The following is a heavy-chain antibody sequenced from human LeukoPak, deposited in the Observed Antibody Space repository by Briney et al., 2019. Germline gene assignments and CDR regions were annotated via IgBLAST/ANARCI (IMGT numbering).Heavy chain of an antibody. D-gene: IGHD6-13*01. J-gene: IGHJ4*02. CDR3: ARGRYSSSWYYFDY. V-gene: IGHV1-2*02. CDR2: INPNSGGT. CDR1: GYTFTGYY. Sequence: ASVKVSCKASGYTFTGYYMHWVRQAPGQGLEWMGWINPNSGGTNYAQKFQGRVTMTRDTSISTAYMELSGLRSDDTAIYYCARGRYSSSWYYFDYWDQGTLVTVSS.